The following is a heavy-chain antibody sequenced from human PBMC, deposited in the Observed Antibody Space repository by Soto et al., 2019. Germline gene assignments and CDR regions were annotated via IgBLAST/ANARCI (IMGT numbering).Heavy chain of an antibody. CDR2: IYWDADK. V-gene: IGHV2-5*02. Sequence: QITLKESGPTLVKPTQTLTLTCTFSGFSLSTSGVGVGWIRQPPGKALEWLALIYWDADKRYSPSLKSRLTITKXTXRXPVVLTMTNMDPVDTATSYCARSIRYFSWLHRYFDYWGQGTLVTVSS. CDR1: GFSLSTSGVG. J-gene: IGHJ4*02. D-gene: IGHD3-9*01. CDR3: ARSIRYFSWLHRYFDY.